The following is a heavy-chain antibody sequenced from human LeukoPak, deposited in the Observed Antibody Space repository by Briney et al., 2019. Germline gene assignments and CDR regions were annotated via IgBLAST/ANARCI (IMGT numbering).Heavy chain of an antibody. CDR2: INSDGSWT. CDR3: ARGTSAGGPISPFDF. J-gene: IGHJ4*02. V-gene: IGHV3-74*01. D-gene: IGHD6-13*01. CDR1: GFTFSSYA. Sequence: GGSLRLSCVASGFTFSSYAMNWVRQAPGKGLVWVSHINSDGSWTSYADSVKGRFTISKDNAKNTVYLQMNSLRAEDTGIYYCARGTSAGGPISPFDFWGQGTLVTVSS.